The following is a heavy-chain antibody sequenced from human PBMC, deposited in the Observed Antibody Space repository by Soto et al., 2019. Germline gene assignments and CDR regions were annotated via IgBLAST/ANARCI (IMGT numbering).Heavy chain of an antibody. CDR3: ARDAGWIQLWSSNNYYYYGMDV. V-gene: IGHV3-7*01. J-gene: IGHJ6*02. Sequence: PGGSLRLSCAASGFTFSSYWMSWVRQAPGKGLEWVANIKQDGSEKYYVDSVKGRFTISRDNAKNSLYLQMNSLRAEDTAVYYCARDAGWIQLWSSNNYYYYGMDVWGQGTTVTVSS. CDR1: GFTFSSYW. D-gene: IGHD5-18*01. CDR2: IKQDGSEK.